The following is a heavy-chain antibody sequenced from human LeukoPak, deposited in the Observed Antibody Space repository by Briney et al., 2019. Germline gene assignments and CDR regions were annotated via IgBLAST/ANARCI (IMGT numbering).Heavy chain of an antibody. D-gene: IGHD6-19*01. CDR1: GGTFSSYA. J-gene: IGHJ4*02. CDR2: IIPIFGTA. Sequence: GASVKVSCKASGGTFSSYAISWVRQAPGQGLEWMGRIIPIFGTANYAQKFQGRVTITTDESTSTAYMELSSLRSEDTAVYYCARDMNSSGFGLSYFDYWGQGTLVTVSS. V-gene: IGHV1-69*05. CDR3: ARDMNSSGFGLSYFDY.